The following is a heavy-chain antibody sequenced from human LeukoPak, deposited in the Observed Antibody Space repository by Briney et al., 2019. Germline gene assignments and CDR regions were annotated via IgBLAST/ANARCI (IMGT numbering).Heavy chain of an antibody. D-gene: IGHD4-11*01. CDR2: IYYSGST. V-gene: IGHV4-59*01. Sequence: SETLSLTCTVSGGSISRYYWSWIRQPPGKGLEWIGYIYYSGSTNYNPSLKSRVTISVDTSKNQFSLKLSSVTAADTAVYYCARSNTGYHMDVWGKGTTVTVSS. J-gene: IGHJ6*03. CDR3: ARSNTGYHMDV. CDR1: GGSISRYY.